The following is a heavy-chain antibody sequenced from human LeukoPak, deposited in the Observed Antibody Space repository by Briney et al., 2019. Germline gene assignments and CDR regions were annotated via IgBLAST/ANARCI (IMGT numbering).Heavy chain of an antibody. CDR2: IKQDGSEK. J-gene: IGHJ3*02. CDR1: GFTFSSYW. Sequence: GGSLRLSCTASGFTFSSYWMSWVRQAPGKGLEWVANIKQDGSEKYYVDSVKGRFTISRDNAKNALNLQMNSLRAEDTAVYHCARESQNGFDIWGQGTMVIVSS. V-gene: IGHV3-7*03. CDR3: ARESQNGFDI.